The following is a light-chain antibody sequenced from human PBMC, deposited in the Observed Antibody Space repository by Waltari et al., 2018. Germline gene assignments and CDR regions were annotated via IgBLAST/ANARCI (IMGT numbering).Light chain of an antibody. Sequence: QSVLTQEPSVSAAPGQTDTSPCTVSPPNTGNNHVSWSQQFPGTAPRRLIDEYNRRPSGSPDRFAGSKSGASATLGITGLQTGGEANYYCGTWDSSLSIGVLGGGTRVTVL. CDR1: PPNTGNNH. V-gene: IGLV1-51*01. CDR3: GTWDSSLSIGV. J-gene: IGLJ3*02. CDR2: EYN.